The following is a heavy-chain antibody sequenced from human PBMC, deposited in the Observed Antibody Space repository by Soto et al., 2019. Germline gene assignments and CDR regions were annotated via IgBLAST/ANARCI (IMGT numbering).Heavy chain of an antibody. Sequence: SVSNAWMNWVRQAPGKGLEWVGRIKSKTDGGTTDYAAPVKGRFTISRDDSKNTLYLQMNSLKTEDTAVYYCTTGYQDYGDYFDYWGQGTLVTVSS. J-gene: IGHJ4*02. CDR2: IKSKTDGGTT. CDR1: SVSNAW. D-gene: IGHD4-17*01. V-gene: IGHV3-15*07. CDR3: TTGYQDYGDYFDY.